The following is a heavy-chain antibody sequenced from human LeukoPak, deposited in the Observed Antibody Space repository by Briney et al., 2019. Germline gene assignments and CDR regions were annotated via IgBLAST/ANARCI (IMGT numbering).Heavy chain of an antibody. D-gene: IGHD4-17*01. CDR3: ARGPPTVTYYYYGMDV. J-gene: IGHJ6*02. V-gene: IGHV1-18*01. CDR1: GYTFTSYG. Sequence: ASVKASCKASGYTFTSYGISWVRQAPGQGLEWMGWISAYNGNTNYAQKLQGRVTMTTDTSTSTAYMELRSLRSDDTAVYYCARGPPTVTYYYYGMDVWGQGTTVTVSS. CDR2: ISAYNGNT.